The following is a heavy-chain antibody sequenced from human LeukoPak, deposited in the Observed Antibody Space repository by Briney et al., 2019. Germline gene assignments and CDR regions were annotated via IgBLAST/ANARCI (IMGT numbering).Heavy chain of an antibody. J-gene: IGHJ4*02. CDR2: ISYDETNK. CDR3: ARVAIRGYDRLYYFDY. Sequence: GGSLRLSCAGSGFTFSTYAMNWVRQAPGKGLEWVAVISYDETNKYYAESVKGRFTVSRDNSKNTLYLQMNNLRPEDTAVYYCARVAIRGYDRLYYFDYWGQGTLVTVSS. CDR1: GFTFSTYA. D-gene: IGHD5-12*01. V-gene: IGHV3-30*04.